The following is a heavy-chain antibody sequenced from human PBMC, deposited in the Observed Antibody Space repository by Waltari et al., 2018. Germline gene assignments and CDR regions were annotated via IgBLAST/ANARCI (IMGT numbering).Heavy chain of an antibody. J-gene: IGHJ1*01. Sequence: EVQLLESGGGLVQPGGSLRLSCAASGFTFSSYAMSWVRQAPGKGLVWVSGIYISGSTYYASSVKGRFTISRDNSKNTLYLQMNSLRAEDTAVYYCATRIVVVNAEYFQHWGQGTLVTVSS. D-gene: IGHD2-21*01. CDR2: IYISGST. V-gene: IGHV3-23*03. CDR1: GFTFSSYA. CDR3: ATRIVVVNAEYFQH.